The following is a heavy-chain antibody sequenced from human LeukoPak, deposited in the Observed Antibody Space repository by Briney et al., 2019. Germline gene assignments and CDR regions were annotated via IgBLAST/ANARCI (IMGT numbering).Heavy chain of an antibody. CDR1: GYTFTSYE. V-gene: IGHV1-8*01. D-gene: IGHD4-23*01. CDR2: MNPNSGNT. Sequence: GASVKVSCKSSGYTFTSYEINWVRQATGQGLEWMGWMNPNSGNTGYAQKFQGRVTMTRNSSISTAYMELSSLRSEDTAMYYCARDGGNVRPFDYWGQGTLVTVSS. CDR3: ARDGGNVRPFDY. J-gene: IGHJ4*02.